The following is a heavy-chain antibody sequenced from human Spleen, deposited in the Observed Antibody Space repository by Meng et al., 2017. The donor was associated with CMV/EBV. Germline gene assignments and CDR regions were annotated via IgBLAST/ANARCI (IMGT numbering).Heavy chain of an antibody. CDR2: ISSSSSYI. J-gene: IGHJ6*02. V-gene: IGHV3-21*01. D-gene: IGHD2-15*01. CDR3: ARGASGGISFYYGMDV. CDR1: GFTFSSYS. Sequence: GESLKISCAASGFTFSSYSMNWVRQAPGKGLEWVSSISSSSSYIYYADSVKGRFTISRDNAKNSLYLQMNSLRAEDTAVYYCARGASGGISFYYGMDVWGQGTTVTVSS.